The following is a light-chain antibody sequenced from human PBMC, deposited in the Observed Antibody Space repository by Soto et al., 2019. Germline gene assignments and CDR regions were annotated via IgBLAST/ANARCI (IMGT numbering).Light chain of an antibody. CDR3: QQYDNLPLT. CDR2: DAT. Sequence: DLQMTQSPSSLSASVGDRVTITCQASQDMSNYLNWYQHKPGKAPKLLIYDATKLETGVPSRFSGSASGTDFTFTISSLQPEDIATYYCQQYDNLPLTFGGGTKVQIK. CDR1: QDMSNY. V-gene: IGKV1-33*01. J-gene: IGKJ4*01.